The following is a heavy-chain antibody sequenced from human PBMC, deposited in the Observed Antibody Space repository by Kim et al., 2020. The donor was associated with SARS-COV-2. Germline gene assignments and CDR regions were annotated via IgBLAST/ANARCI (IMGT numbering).Heavy chain of an antibody. Sequence: GGSLRLSCAASGFTFSSYAMSWVRQAPGKGLEWVSAISGSGGSTYYADSVKGRFTISRDNSKNTLYLQMNSLRAEDTAVYYCAKGAVNYYDSSGYPPFFDYWGPGTLVTVSS. J-gene: IGHJ4*02. CDR2: ISGSGGST. CDR1: GFTFSSYA. D-gene: IGHD3-22*01. CDR3: AKGAVNYYDSSGYPPFFDY. V-gene: IGHV3-23*01.